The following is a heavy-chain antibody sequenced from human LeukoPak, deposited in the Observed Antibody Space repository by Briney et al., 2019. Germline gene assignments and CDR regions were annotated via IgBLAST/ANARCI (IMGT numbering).Heavy chain of an antibody. CDR3: AELGITMIGGV. V-gene: IGHV3-74*01. J-gene: IGHJ6*04. CDR2: INSDGRST. Sequence: PGGSLRLACAASGFTFSRYWMHWVRQAPGKGLVWVSRINSDGRSTSYADSVEGRFTISRDNAKNSLCLQMNSLRAEDTAVYYCAELGITMIGGVWGKGTTVTISS. CDR1: GFTFSRYW. D-gene: IGHD3-10*02.